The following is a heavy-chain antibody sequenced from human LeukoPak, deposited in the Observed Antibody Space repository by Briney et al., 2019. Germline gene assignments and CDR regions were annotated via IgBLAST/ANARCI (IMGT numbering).Heavy chain of an antibody. CDR1: GFAFEDFA. J-gene: IGHJ6*02. D-gene: IGHD3-22*01. Sequence: GGSLRLSCAASGFAFEDFAMHWVRQAPGKGLEWVSGISWNSGKTGYVDSVKGRFTISRDNAKNSLYLQMNSLRAEDTALYYCAKGYYYDRSGYSYVDNYYGMDVWGQGATVTVSS. CDR3: AKGYYYDRSGYSYVDNYYGMDV. CDR2: ISWNSGKT. V-gene: IGHV3-9*01.